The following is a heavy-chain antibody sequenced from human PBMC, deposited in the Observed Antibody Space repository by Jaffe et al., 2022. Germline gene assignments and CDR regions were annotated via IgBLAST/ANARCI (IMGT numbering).Heavy chain of an antibody. Sequence: QVQLVESGGGVVQPGGSLRLSCAASGFTFSSYGMHWVRQAPGKGLEWVAFIRYDGSNKYYADSVKGRFTISRDNSKNTLYLQMNSLRAEDTAVYYCAKAVYYGSGSVYAFDIWGQGTMVTVSS. J-gene: IGHJ3*02. CDR2: IRYDGSNK. CDR3: AKAVYYGSGSVYAFDI. CDR1: GFTFSSYG. D-gene: IGHD3-10*01. V-gene: IGHV3-30*02.